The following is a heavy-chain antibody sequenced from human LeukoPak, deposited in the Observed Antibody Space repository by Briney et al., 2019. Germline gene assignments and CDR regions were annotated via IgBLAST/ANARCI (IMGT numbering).Heavy chain of an antibody. Sequence: GGSLRLSCAASGFTFSSYAMSWVRQPPGKGLEWVSAISGSGGDTFYADSVKGRFTISRENFKNTLSLQMNSLRAEDTALYYCVRDLSYSSGWSDYWGQGTLVTVSS. D-gene: IGHD6-13*01. CDR3: VRDLSYSSGWSDY. J-gene: IGHJ4*02. CDR2: ISGSGGDT. CDR1: GFTFSSYA. V-gene: IGHV3-23*01.